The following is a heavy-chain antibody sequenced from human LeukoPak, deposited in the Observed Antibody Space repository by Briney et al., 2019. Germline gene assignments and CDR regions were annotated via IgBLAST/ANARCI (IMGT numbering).Heavy chain of an antibody. CDR1: GFTFSNYA. CDR2: IIAIGGNT. D-gene: IGHD2-2*01. J-gene: IGHJ4*02. V-gene: IGHV3-23*01. CDR3: AKEKLGYCISSSCYSTYYFDY. Sequence: GGSLRLSCAASGFTFSNYAMSGVRRAPGGGLEWVSAIIAIGGNTYYADSVKGRFTISRDNSKNTLYLQINSLRAEDTALYYCAKEKLGYCISSSCYSTYYFDYWGQGTLVTVSS.